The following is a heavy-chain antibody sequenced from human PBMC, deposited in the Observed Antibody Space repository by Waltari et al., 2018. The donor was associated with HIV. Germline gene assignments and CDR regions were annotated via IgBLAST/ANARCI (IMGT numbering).Heavy chain of an antibody. D-gene: IGHD3-22*01. CDR1: GFTFSSHC. J-gene: IGHJ6*02. V-gene: IGHV3-21*01. CDR3: ARQDSSGGNYYYGMDV. CDR2: SSSSSIYI. Sequence: EVQLVEAGGGLVKPGGSLRPSCAASGFTFSSHCWTWVRQAPGKGLEWVSSSSSSSIYISYADSVKGRFTISRDNAKNSLYLQMNSLRAEDTAVYYCARQDSSGGNYYYGMDVWGQGTTVTVSS.